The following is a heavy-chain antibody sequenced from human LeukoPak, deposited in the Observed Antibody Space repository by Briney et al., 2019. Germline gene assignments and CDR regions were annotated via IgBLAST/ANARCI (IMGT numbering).Heavy chain of an antibody. CDR3: ARDIEWYYYYMDV. CDR1: GFTFSSYW. V-gene: IGHV3-7*01. D-gene: IGHD2-8*01. CDR2: IKQDGSEK. J-gene: IGHJ6*03. Sequence: GGSLRLSCAASGFTFSSYWMSWVRQAPGKGLEWVANIKQDGSEKYYVDSVKGRFTISRDNAKNSLYLQMNSLRAEDTAVYYCARDIEWYYYYMDVWGKGTTDTVSS.